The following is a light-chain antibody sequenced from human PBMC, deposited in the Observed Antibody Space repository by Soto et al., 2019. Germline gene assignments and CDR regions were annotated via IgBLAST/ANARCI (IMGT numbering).Light chain of an antibody. J-gene: IGLJ2*01. Sequence: QYALTQPPSASGSPGQSVTISCSGTSSDVGGYNYVSWYQQHPGKAPKVMIFEVSRRPSGVPDRFSGSKSGNTAYLTVSGLQGEDEADYYCSSYGGSNNVIFGEGTKLTVL. CDR1: SSDVGGYNY. CDR3: SSYGGSNNVI. V-gene: IGLV2-8*01. CDR2: EVS.